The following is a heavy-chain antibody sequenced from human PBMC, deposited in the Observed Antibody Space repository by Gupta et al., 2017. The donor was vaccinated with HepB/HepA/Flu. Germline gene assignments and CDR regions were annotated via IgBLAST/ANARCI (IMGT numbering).Heavy chain of an antibody. CDR2: ISSSDSII. D-gene: IGHD6-13*01. Sequence: QVQLVESGGGLVKPAGSLRLSCAASGFTFSDYSMSWTRQAPGKGLEWVSYISSSDSIIYYADSVKGRFTISRDNAKNSLYLQMSSLRAEDTAFYYCARGRVAAAGTGGWFDPWGQGTLVTVSS. J-gene: IGHJ5*02. CDR3: ARGRVAAAGTGGWFDP. CDR1: GFTFSDYS. V-gene: IGHV3-11*01.